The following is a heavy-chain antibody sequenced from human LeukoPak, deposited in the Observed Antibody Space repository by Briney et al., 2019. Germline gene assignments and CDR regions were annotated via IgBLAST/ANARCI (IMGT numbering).Heavy chain of an antibody. CDR2: INPSGGST. D-gene: IGHD6-6*01. V-gene: IGHV1-46*01. Sequence: GASVKVSCKASGYTFTSYYMHWVRQAPGQGLEWMGIINPSGGSTSYAQKFQGRVTMTRDMSTSTVYMELSSLRSEDTPVYYCARDSYYSSSSLGFDYWGQGTLVTVSS. J-gene: IGHJ4*02. CDR3: ARDSYYSSSSLGFDY. CDR1: GYTFTSYY.